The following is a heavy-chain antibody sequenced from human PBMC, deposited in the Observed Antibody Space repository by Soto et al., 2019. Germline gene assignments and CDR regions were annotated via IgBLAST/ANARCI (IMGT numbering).Heavy chain of an antibody. Sequence: ASVKVSCKASGYTFTSYGISWVRQAPGQGLEWMGWISAYNGNTNYAQKLQGRVTTTTDTSTSTAYMELRSLRSDDTAVYYCARERFLEWSQLNYYYYGMDVWGQGTTVTVSS. V-gene: IGHV1-18*01. J-gene: IGHJ6*02. CDR2: ISAYNGNT. CDR1: GYTFTSYG. D-gene: IGHD3-3*01. CDR3: ARERFLEWSQLNYYYYGMDV.